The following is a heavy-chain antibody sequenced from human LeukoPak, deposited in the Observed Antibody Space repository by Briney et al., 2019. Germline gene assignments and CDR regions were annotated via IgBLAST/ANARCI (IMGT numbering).Heavy chain of an antibody. V-gene: IGHV3-48*03. CDR3: ARKNYDNSGYFHH. CDR2: ISSSGNTI. J-gene: IGHJ1*01. CDR1: GFTVSSYE. Sequence: GGSLRLSCAASGFTVSSYEMNWVRQAPGKGLEWVSYISSSGNTIYYADSVKGRFTTSRDNAKNSLYLQMNSLRAEDTAVYYCARKNYDNSGYFHHWGQGTLVTVS. D-gene: IGHD3-22*01.